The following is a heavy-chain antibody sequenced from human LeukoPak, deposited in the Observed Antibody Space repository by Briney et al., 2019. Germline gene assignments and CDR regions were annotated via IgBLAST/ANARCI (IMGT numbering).Heavy chain of an antibody. CDR1: GFTFSSYA. CDR3: AKPRASSWYSDY. D-gene: IGHD6-13*01. Sequence: GASLRLSCAASGFTFSSYAMSWVRQAPGKGLEWVSAISGSGGSTYYADSVKGRFTISRDNSKNTLYPQMNSLRAEDTAVYYCAKPRASSWYSDYWGQGTLVTVSS. V-gene: IGHV3-23*01. J-gene: IGHJ4*02. CDR2: ISGSGGST.